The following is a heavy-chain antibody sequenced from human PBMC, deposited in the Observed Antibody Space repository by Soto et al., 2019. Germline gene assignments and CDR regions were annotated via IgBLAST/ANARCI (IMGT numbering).Heavy chain of an antibody. CDR1: GGSMSGQH. V-gene: IGHV4-4*09. Sequence: QVQLQESGPGLVKPSETLSLTCTVSGGSMSGQHWSWIRQPPGKGLEWIGHHSDSTNYNPSLKSRVTISTDPSKNQFSLKLRSVTAADTAVYYCATYSVGEGGRGYWGQGTLVTVSS. CDR3: ATYSVGEGGRGY. CDR2: HHSDST. J-gene: IGHJ4*02. D-gene: IGHD5-12*01.